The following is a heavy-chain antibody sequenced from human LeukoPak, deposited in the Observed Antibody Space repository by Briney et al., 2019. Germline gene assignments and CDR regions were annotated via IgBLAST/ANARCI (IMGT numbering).Heavy chain of an antibody. CDR2: ISGDGGST. CDR1: GFTFDDYA. D-gene: IGHD3-10*01. CDR3: ASYGSGSYGNYMDV. Sequence: GGTLRLSCAASGFTFDDYAMHWVRQAPGKGLEWVSLISGDGGSTYYADSVKGRFTISRDNSKNSLYLQMNSLRTEDTALYYCASYGSGSYGNYMDVWGKGTTVTVSS. V-gene: IGHV3-43*02. J-gene: IGHJ6*03.